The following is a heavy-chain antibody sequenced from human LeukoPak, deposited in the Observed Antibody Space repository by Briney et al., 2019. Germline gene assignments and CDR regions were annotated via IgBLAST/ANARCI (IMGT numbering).Heavy chain of an antibody. D-gene: IGHD1-1*01. V-gene: IGHV4-30-4*07. J-gene: IGHJ4*02. CDR2: IYYSGST. Sequence: PSETLSLTCAVSGGSISSGGYSWSWIRQPPGKGLEWIGYIYYSGSTYYNPSLKSRVTISVDTSKNQFSLKLSSVTAADTAVYYCARAQGNWNDYYFDYWGQGTLVTVPS. CDR1: GGSISSGGYS. CDR3: ARAQGNWNDYYFDY.